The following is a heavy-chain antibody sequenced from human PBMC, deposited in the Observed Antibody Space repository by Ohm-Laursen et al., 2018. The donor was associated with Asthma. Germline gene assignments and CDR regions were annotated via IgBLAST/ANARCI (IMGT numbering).Heavy chain of an antibody. CDR2: IYYSGST. V-gene: IGHV4-59*01. Sequence: GTLSLTCTVSGGSISSYYWSWIRQPPGKGLEWIGYIYYSGSTNYNPSLKSRVTISVDTSKNQFSLKLSSVTAADTAVYYCARVASGYSLDYWGQGTLVTVSS. J-gene: IGHJ4*02. CDR3: ARVASGYSLDY. D-gene: IGHD6-13*01. CDR1: GGSISSYY.